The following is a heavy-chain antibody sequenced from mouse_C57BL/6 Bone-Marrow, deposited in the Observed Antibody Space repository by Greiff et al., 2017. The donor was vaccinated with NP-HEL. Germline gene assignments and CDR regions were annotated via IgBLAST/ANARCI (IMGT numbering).Heavy chain of an antibody. Sequence: QVQLQQPGAELVRPGSSVKLSCKASGYTFTSYWMDWVKQRPGQGLEWIGNIYPSDSETHYNQKFKDKATLTVDKSSSTAYMQLSRLTSEDSAVYYCAREVRWFLPYAMDYWDQGTAVTVSS. J-gene: IGHJ4*01. CDR1: GYTFTSYW. V-gene: IGHV1-61*01. D-gene: IGHD2-3*01. CDR2: IYPSDSET. CDR3: AREVRWFLPYAMDY.